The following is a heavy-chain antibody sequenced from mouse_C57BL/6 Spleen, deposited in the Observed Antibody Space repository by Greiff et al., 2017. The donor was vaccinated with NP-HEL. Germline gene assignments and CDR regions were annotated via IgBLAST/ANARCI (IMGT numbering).Heavy chain of an antibody. Sequence: VKLQESGPELVKPGASVKISCKASGYAFSSSWMNWVKQRPGKGLEWIGRIYPGDGDTNYNGKFKGKATLTADKSSSTAYMQLSSLTSEDSAVYFCAKRGYYGSRGYAMDYWGQGTSVTVSS. CDR2: IYPGDGDT. V-gene: IGHV1-82*01. CDR1: GYAFSSSW. CDR3: AKRGYYGSRGYAMDY. D-gene: IGHD1-1*01. J-gene: IGHJ4*01.